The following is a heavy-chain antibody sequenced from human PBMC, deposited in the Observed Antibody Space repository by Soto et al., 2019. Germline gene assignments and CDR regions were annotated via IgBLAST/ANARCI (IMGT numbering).Heavy chain of an antibody. CDR3: AREANYDSSGYWDY. D-gene: IGHD3-22*01. V-gene: IGHV4-30-4*01. CDR1: GGSISSGDYY. Sequence: SETLSLTCTVSGGSISSGDYYWSWIRQPPGKGLEWIGYIYYSGSTYYNPSLKSRVTISVDTSKNQFSLKLSSVTAADTAVYYYAREANYDSSGYWDYWGQGTLVTVSS. J-gene: IGHJ4*02. CDR2: IYYSGST.